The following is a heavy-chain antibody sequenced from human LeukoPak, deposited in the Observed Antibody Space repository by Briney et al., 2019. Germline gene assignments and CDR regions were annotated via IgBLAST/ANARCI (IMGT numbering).Heavy chain of an antibody. CDR3: AQDTYYYDSSGYYAT. D-gene: IGHD3-22*01. Sequence: GSLRLSCAASGFTFSSYAMSWVRQAPGKGLEWVSAISGSGGSTYYADSVKGRFTISRDNSKNTLYLQMNSLRAEDTAVYYCAQDTYYYDSSGYYATWGQGTLVTVSS. V-gene: IGHV3-23*01. J-gene: IGHJ5*02. CDR2: ISGSGGST. CDR1: GFTFSSYA.